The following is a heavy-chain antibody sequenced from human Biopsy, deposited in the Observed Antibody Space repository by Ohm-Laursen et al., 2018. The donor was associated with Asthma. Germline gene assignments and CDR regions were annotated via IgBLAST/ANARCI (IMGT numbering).Heavy chain of an antibody. V-gene: IGHV1-18*01. CDR3: ARAVNYSHYYGIDV. D-gene: IGHD3-10*01. CDR2: ISVYNGNT. CDR1: GYTFTSAV. J-gene: IGHJ6*02. Sequence: ASVKVSCKTSGYTFTSAVITWVRQAPGQGLEWMGWISVYNGNTKVAQKLQDRVTMIKDTPTSTAYMELRSLTSDDTAVYFCARAVNYSHYYGIDVWGQGTPVTVS.